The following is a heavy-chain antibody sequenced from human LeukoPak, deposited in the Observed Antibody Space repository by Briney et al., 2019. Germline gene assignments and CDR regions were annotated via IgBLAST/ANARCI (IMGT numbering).Heavy chain of an antibody. D-gene: IGHD3-22*01. V-gene: IGHV3-66*01. CDR1: EFSVGSNY. CDR3: ARDKYYYDSSGGGYYFDY. J-gene: IGHJ4*02. CDR2: IYSGGST. Sequence: PGGSLRLSCAASEFSVGSNYMTWVRQAPGKGLEWVSLIYSGGSTYYADSVKGRFTISRDNAKNSLYLQMNSLRAEDTAVYYCARDKYYYDSSGGGYYFDYWGQGTLVTVSS.